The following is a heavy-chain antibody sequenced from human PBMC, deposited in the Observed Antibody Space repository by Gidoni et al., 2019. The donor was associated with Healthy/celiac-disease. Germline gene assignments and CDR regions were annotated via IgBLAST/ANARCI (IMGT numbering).Heavy chain of an antibody. CDR3: AKTGYGFEF. CDR2: IKEDGSQK. CDR1: GFTFRTYW. D-gene: IGHD5-12*01. Sequence: EVQLVEGGGGLVQPGGSPRLSCSASGFTFRTYWMSWVRQAPGKGLEWVASIKEDGSQKRYVDSVKGRFTISRDNAKSSVFLQMSGLGAEDMATYYCAKTGYGFEFGGQGTLVTVSS. J-gene: IGHJ4*02. V-gene: IGHV3-7*03.